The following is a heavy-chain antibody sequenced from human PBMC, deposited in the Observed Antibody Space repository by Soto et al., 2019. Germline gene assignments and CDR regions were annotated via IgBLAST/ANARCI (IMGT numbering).Heavy chain of an antibody. V-gene: IGHV3-21*01. J-gene: IGHJ4*02. CDR1: GFTFSSYS. CDR3: ARDHNYYGPGRHPYYFDY. D-gene: IGHD3-10*01. CDR2: ISSSSSYI. Sequence: GGSLRLSCAASGFTFSSYSMNWVRQAPGKGLEWVSSISSSSSYIYYADSVKGRLTISRDNAKNSLYLQMNSLRAEDTAVYYCARDHNYYGPGRHPYYFDYWGQGTLVTVSS.